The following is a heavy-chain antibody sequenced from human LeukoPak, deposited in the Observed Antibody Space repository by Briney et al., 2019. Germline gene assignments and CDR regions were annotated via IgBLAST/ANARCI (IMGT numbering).Heavy chain of an antibody. D-gene: IGHD2/OR15-2a*01. V-gene: IGHV3-33*01. CDR3: ARALYGGQNDAFDI. J-gene: IGHJ3*02. CDR1: GFTFGSFV. CDR2: IWYDGTNK. Sequence: GGSLRLSCAASGFTFGSFVMHWVRQAPGKRLEWVAVIWYDGTNKYYADSVKGRFTISRDNSRNTLHLQMNSLRVEDTAVYYCARALYGGQNDAFDIWGQGTMVTVSS.